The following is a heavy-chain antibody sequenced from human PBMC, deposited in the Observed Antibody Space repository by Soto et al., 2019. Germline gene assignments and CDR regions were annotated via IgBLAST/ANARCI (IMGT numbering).Heavy chain of an antibody. CDR2: IYYSGST. J-gene: IGHJ4*02. CDR3: ARAPYYYDSSGYYPFDY. Sequence: ASETLSLTCTVSGGSISSGDYYWSCIRQPPGKGLEWIGYIYYSGSTYYNPSLKSRVTISVDTSKNQFSLKLSSVTAADTAVYYCARAPYYYDSSGYYPFDYWGQGTLVTVSS. V-gene: IGHV4-30-4*01. CDR1: GGSISSGDYY. D-gene: IGHD3-22*01.